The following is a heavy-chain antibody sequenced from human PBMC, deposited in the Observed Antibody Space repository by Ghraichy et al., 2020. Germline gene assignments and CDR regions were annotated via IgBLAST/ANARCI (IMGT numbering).Heavy chain of an antibody. V-gene: IGHV4-38-2*01. CDR1: GFSISSGYY. Sequence: SETLSLTCAVSGFSISSGYYWGWIRQPPGKGLEWIGSFYHSGSTYYNPSLRSRVTISLDTSKNQFSLKLSSVTAADTAVYYCARRLGSDPVDYWGQGTLVTVSS. J-gene: IGHJ4*02. D-gene: IGHD3-10*01. CDR2: FYHSGST. CDR3: ARRLGSDPVDY.